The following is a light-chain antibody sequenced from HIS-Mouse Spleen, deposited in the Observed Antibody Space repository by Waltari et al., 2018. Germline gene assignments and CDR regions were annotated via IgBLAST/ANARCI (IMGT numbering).Light chain of an antibody. Sequence: QSALTQPASVSGSPGQSLTIPCTGTSRDVGGCNLFYWYHQHPGKAPKLMIYEGSKRPSGVSNRFSGSKSGNTASLTISGLQAEDEADYYCCSYAGSSTWVFGGGTKLTVL. V-gene: IGLV2-23*01. CDR2: EGS. CDR3: CSYAGSSTWV. J-gene: IGLJ3*02. CDR1: SRDVGGCNL.